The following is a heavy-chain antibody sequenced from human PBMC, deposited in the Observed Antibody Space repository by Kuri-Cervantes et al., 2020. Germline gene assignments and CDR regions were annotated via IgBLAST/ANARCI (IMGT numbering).Heavy chain of an antibody. CDR2: INHSGST. V-gene: IGHV4-34*01. D-gene: IGHD2-2*01. CDR3: ASSRRIVVVPAARRYNWFDP. J-gene: IGHJ5*02. Sequence: GSLRLSCAVYGGSFGGYYWSWIRQPPGKGLEWIGEINHSGSTNYNPSLKSRVTISVDTSKNQFSLKLSSVTAADTAVYYCASSRRIVVVPAARRYNWFDPWGQGTLVTVSS. CDR1: GGSFGGYY.